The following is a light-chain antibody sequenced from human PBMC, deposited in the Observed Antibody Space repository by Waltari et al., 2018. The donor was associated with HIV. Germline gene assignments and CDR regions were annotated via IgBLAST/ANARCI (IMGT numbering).Light chain of an antibody. CDR3: GTWDPRLGSAV. CDR1: SSNFGNNF. V-gene: IGLV1-51*01. CDR2: DNN. Sequence: QSVLTQPPSVSAAPGQKVTIPCSVSSNFGNNFVSCYQHLPGAAPKLLIYDNNNRTSGISDRFSGSKSGTSATLGITGLQTGDEADYYCGTWDPRLGSAVFGGGTKLTVL. J-gene: IGLJ3*02.